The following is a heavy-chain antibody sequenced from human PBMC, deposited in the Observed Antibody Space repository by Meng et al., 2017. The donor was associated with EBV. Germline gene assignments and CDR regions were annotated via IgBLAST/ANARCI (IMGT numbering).Heavy chain of an antibody. V-gene: IGHV2-5*02. CDR3: AHRRDEYSSSWYGWFDP. CDR2: IYWDDDK. J-gene: IGHJ5*02. CDR1: GVSLSTSGVG. Sequence: QINWKEAGPTLVNPTQTLTLTFTFSGVSLSTSGVGVGWIRQPPGKALEWLALIYWDDDKRYSPSLKSRLTITKDTSKNQVVLTMTNMDPVDTATHYCAHRRDEYSSSWYGWFDPWGQGTLVTVSS. D-gene: IGHD6-13*01.